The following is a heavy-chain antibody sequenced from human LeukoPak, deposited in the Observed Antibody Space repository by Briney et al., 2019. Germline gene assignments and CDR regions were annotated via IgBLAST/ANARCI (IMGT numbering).Heavy chain of an antibody. CDR3: ARQPPSPIVGASSASYYMDV. D-gene: IGHD1-26*01. V-gene: IGHV1-2*02. CDR2: INPNRGGT. CDR1: GYTFTDYS. Sequence: GASVKVSCTASGYTFTDYSLHWVRQAPGQGPEWMAWINPNRGGTKSTQKFQGRVTVTRDTSISTAYMELSRLTSDDTAVYYCARQPPSPIVGASSASYYMDVWGSGTTVTVSS. J-gene: IGHJ6*03.